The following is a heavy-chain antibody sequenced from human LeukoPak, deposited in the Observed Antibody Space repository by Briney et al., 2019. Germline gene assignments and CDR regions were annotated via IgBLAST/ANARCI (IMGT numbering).Heavy chain of an antibody. J-gene: IGHJ4*02. CDR3: ARGYREYSSGWYYFDY. CDR2: IYYSGST. CDR1: GGSISRYY. V-gene: IGHV4-59*01. D-gene: IGHD6-19*01. Sequence: SETLSLTCTVSGGSISRYYWSWIRQPPGKGLEWSGCIYYSGSTNYNPSLKSRVTISVDTSKNQFSLKLSSVTAADTAVYYCARGYREYSSGWYYFDYWGQGTLVTVSS.